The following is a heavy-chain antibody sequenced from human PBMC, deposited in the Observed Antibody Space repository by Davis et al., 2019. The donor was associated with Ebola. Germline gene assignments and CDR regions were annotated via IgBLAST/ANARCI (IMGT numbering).Heavy chain of an antibody. CDR3: ASGRSGVAADCDY. Sequence: AASVKVSCKASGYTFTGYYMHWVRQAPGQGLEWMGWVSAVSGKTNYAQKYQGRVTMTTDTSKTTAYMDLRSLGYDDTAVYYCASGRSGVAADCDYWGQGTLVTVSP. CDR1: GYTFTGYY. J-gene: IGHJ4*02. V-gene: IGHV1-18*04. D-gene: IGHD3-3*01. CDR2: VSAVSGKT.